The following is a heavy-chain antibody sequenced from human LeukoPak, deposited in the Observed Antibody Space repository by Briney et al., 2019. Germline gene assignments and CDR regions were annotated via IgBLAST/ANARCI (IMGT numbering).Heavy chain of an antibody. CDR2: MNPNSGNT. CDR1: GYTFTSYD. V-gene: IGHV1-8*01. J-gene: IGHJ3*02. Sequence: ASVKVSCKASGYTFTSYDINWVRQATGQRLKWMGWMNPNSGNTGYAQKFQGRVTMTRNTSISTAYMELSSLRSEDTAVYYCARGTRITMIVDDAFDIWGQGTMVTVSS. CDR3: ARGTRITMIVDDAFDI. D-gene: IGHD3-22*01.